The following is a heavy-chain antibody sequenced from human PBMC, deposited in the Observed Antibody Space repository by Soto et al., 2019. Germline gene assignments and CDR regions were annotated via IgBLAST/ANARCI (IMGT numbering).Heavy chain of an antibody. CDR2: IYYSGST. J-gene: IGHJ3*02. D-gene: IGHD3-10*01. Sequence: QVQLQESGPGLVKPSETLSLTCTVSGVSISSYYLIWIRQPTGKVLEWIGSIYYSGSTNYNPSLNCRVTISVDTYKNQFALRRSSVSAAGTDVYYCARVWGGAFDIWGQGTMVTV. V-gene: IGHV4-59*12. CDR1: GVSISSYY. CDR3: ARVWGGAFDI.